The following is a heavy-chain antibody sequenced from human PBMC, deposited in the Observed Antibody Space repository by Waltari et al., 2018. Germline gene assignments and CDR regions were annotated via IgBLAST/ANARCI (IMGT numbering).Heavy chain of an antibody. CDR1: GYSISSGYY. V-gene: IGHV4-38-2*01. D-gene: IGHD3-22*01. CDR3: ARYYYDSSGYAISYFDY. CDR2: IYHSGRT. J-gene: IGHJ4*02. Sequence: QVQLQESGPGLVKPSETLSLTCAVAGYSISSGYYWGWIRQPPGKGLEWIGSIYHSGRTYYNPSLKSRVTISVDTSKNQFSLKLSSVTAADTAMYYCARYYYDSSGYAISYFDYWGQGTLVIVSS.